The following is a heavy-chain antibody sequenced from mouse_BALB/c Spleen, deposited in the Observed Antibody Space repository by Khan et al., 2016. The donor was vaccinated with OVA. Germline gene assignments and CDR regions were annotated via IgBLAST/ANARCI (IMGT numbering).Heavy chain of an antibody. CDR3: ARSVTITTVVATDFDY. Sequence: EVELVESGPGLVKPSQSLSLTCTVAGYSITSDYAWNWIRQFPGNKLEWMGYIRYSGRASYNPSLNSRISITRDTSKNQFFLQLNSVPTEDTATYYCARSVTITTVVATDFDYWGQGTTLTVSS. V-gene: IGHV3-2*02. D-gene: IGHD1-1*01. J-gene: IGHJ2*01. CDR2: IRYSGRA. CDR1: GYSITSDYA.